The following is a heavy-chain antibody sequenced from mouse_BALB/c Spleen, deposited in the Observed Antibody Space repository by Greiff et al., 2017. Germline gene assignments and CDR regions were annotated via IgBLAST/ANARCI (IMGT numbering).Heavy chain of an antibody. V-gene: IGHV3-8*02. J-gene: IGHJ3*01. Sequence: DVKLVESGPSLVKPSQTLSLTCSVTGDSITSGYWNWIRKFPGNKLEYMGYISYSGSTYYNPSLKSRISITRDTSKNQYYLQLNSVTTEDTATYYCAKIYDGYYGWFAYWGQGTLVTVSA. CDR1: GDSITSGY. CDR2: ISYSGST. D-gene: IGHD2-3*01. CDR3: AKIYDGYYGWFAY.